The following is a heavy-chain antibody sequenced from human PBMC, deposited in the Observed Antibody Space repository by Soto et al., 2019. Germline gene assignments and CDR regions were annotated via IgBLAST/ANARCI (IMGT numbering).Heavy chain of an antibody. J-gene: IGHJ4*02. CDR3: ARGDSSSFGSDY. CDR2: TYHSGST. D-gene: IGHD6-13*01. Sequence: ASETLSLTCAVSGGSISSGGYSWSWIRQPPGKGLEWIGYTYHSGSTYYNPSLKSRVTISVDRSKNQFSLKLSSVTAADTAVYYCARGDSSSFGSDYWGQGTLVTVSS. V-gene: IGHV4-30-2*01. CDR1: GGSISSGGYS.